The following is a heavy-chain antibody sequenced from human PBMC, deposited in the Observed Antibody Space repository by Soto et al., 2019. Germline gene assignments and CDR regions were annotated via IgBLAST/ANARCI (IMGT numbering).Heavy chain of an antibody. Sequence: GGSLRLSCAASGITFSSYAMSWVRQAPGKGLEWVSAISGSGGSTYYADSVKGRFTISRDNSKNTLYLQMNSLRAEDTAVYYCATLLESAYYYYGMDGWGQGTTVTVSS. V-gene: IGHV3-23*01. CDR2: ISGSGGST. CDR1: GITFSSYA. CDR3: ATLLESAYYYYGMDG. D-gene: IGHD1-1*01. J-gene: IGHJ6*02.